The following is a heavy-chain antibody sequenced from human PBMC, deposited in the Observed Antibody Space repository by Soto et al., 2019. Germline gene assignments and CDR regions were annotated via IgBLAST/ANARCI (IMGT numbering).Heavy chain of an antibody. CDR3: ARDSGGYDYPLNFDY. D-gene: IGHD5-12*01. V-gene: IGHV4-30-2*01. Sequence: SETLSLTCAVSGGSISSGGYSWSWIRQPPGKGLEWIGYIYHSGSTCYNPSLKSRVTISVDRSKNQFSLKLSSVTAADTAVYYCARDSGGYDYPLNFDYWGQGTLVTVSS. CDR2: IYHSGST. J-gene: IGHJ4*02. CDR1: GGSISSGGYS.